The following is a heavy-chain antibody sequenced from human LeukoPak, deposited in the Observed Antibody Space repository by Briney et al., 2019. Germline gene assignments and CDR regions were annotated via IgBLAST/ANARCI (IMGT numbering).Heavy chain of an antibody. J-gene: IGHJ4*02. CDR3: ARERTYYFDY. Sequence: KPSGTLSLACSVSGGSISSTSYYWGWVRPPPGEGLEWIGSIYYSGSAYYNPSLKSRVIISVDTSKNQFSLKLSSMTAADTAVYYCARERTYYFDYWGQGTQVTVSS. CDR2: IYYSGSA. CDR1: GGSISSTSYY. V-gene: IGHV4-39*07.